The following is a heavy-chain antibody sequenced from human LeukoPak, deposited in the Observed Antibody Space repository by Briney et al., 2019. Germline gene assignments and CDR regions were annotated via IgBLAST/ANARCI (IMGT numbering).Heavy chain of an antibody. J-gene: IGHJ6*03. V-gene: IGHV3-23*01. Sequence: GGSLRLSCAASGFTFSSYAMSWVRQAPGKGLKWVSAISGSGGSTYYADSVKGRFTISRDNSKNTLYLQMNSLRAEDTAVYYCAKGFLRGYPYYMDVWGKGTTVTVSS. CDR3: AKGFLRGYPYYMDV. CDR1: GFTFSSYA. D-gene: IGHD3-22*01. CDR2: ISGSGGST.